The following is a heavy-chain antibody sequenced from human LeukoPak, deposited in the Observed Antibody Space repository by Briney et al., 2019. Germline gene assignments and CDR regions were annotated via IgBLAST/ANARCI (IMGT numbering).Heavy chain of an antibody. CDR1: GFTFSSYS. CDR2: ISSSSSYI. Sequence: GGSLRLSCAASGFTFSSYSMNWVRQAPGKGLEWVSSISSSSSYIYYADSVKGRFTISRDNAKNSLYLQMNSRRAEDTAVYYCAVTYYYDSSGYYDLYSFDYWGQGTLVSVSS. D-gene: IGHD3-22*01. J-gene: IGHJ4*02. V-gene: IGHV3-21*01. CDR3: AVTYYYDSSGYYDLYSFDY.